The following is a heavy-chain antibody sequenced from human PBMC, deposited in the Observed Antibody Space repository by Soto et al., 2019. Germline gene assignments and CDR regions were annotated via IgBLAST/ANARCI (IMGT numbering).Heavy chain of an antibody. CDR1: GFTFSSYS. D-gene: IGHD3-3*01. CDR3: ARGLEWPNYMDV. Sequence: EVQLVESGGGLVKPAGSLRLSCAASGFTFSSYSMNWVRQAPGKGLEWVSSISSSSSYINYADSLQGRFTISRDNARNSLYLQMNSLRAEDTAVYYCARGLEWPNYMDVWGKGTTVTVSS. V-gene: IGHV3-21*01. CDR2: ISSSSSYI. J-gene: IGHJ6*03.